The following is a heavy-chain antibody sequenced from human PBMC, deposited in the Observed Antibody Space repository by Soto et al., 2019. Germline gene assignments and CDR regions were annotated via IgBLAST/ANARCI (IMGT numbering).Heavy chain of an antibody. J-gene: IGHJ4*02. CDR1: GGSISSYY. Sequence: PLETLSLTCTVSGGSISSYYWSWIRQPPGKGLERIGYIYYSGSTNYNPSLKSRVTISVDTSKNQFSLKLSSVTAADTAVYYCARRVVVPSSYYFDYWGQGTLVTVSS. D-gene: IGHD3-22*01. V-gene: IGHV4-59*01. CDR2: IYYSGST. CDR3: ARRVVVPSSYYFDY.